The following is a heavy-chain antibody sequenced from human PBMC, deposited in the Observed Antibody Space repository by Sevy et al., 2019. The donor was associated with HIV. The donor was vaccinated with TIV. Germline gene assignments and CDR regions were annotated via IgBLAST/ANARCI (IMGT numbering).Heavy chain of an antibody. J-gene: IGHJ4*02. CDR2: ISYSGSHI. Sequence: GGSLRLSCAASGFTFSKYSMSWVRQPPGKGLEWVSSISYSGSHIYYADSLRGRFSISRDNAKSSLYLQMNSLRAEDTAVYYCARGVGANAQFDYWGRGTLVTVSS. V-gene: IGHV3-21*01. CDR3: ARGVGANAQFDY. CDR1: GFTFSKYS. D-gene: IGHD2-8*01.